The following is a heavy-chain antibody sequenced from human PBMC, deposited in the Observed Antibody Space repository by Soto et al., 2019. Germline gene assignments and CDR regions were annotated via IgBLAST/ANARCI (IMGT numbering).Heavy chain of an antibody. D-gene: IGHD2-8*01. J-gene: IGHJ5*01. CDR2: VFYSGST. CDR1: GGSISTYY. CDR3: ARLNGGCDNVFDS. Sequence: SETLSLTCTVSGGSISTYYWSWIRQPPGKGLEWIGYVFYSGSTNYNPSLRSRVTISVDTSKNQFSLKLRSVTAADTAVYFCARLNGGCDNVFDSWGQGTLVTVSS. V-gene: IGHV4-59*08.